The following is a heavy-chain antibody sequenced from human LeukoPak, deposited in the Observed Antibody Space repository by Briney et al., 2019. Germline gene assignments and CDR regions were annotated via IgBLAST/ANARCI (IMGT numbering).Heavy chain of an antibody. J-gene: IGHJ4*02. CDR2: IKQDGSEK. D-gene: IGHD4-17*01. Sequence: PGGSLRLSCAAAGFTCSSYWMSWVRQAPGRGLEWVANIKQDGSEKHYVDSVKGRFTIARDNAKNSLYLQMNSLRAEDTAVYYCARGRDYGDSGDYWGQGTLVTVSS. CDR1: GFTCSSYW. V-gene: IGHV3-7*03. CDR3: ARGRDYGDSGDY.